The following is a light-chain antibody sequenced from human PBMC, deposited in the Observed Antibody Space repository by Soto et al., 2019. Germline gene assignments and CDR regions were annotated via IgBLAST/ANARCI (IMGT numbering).Light chain of an antibody. J-gene: IGLJ2*01. CDR1: SSDVGSYNF. Sequence: QSALTQPASVSGSPGQSITISCTETSSDVGSYNFVSWFQQHPGKVPKLIIYEGTERPSGVSNRFSASKSGNTASPTISELQPEDEADYYCCSYAGPSTIFGGGTKVTVL. V-gene: IGLV2-23*01. CDR3: CSYAGPSTI. CDR2: EGT.